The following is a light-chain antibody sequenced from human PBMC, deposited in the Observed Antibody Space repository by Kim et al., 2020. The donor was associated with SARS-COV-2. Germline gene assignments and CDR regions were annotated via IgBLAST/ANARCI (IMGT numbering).Light chain of an antibody. Sequence: EIVLTQSPATLSLSPGERATLSCRASQTVATYLAWYQQKPGQAPRLLIHDASNRATGIPARFSGSGSGTDFTLTIGSLEPEDFAVYYCQQRSNLPRTFGQGTKVDIK. J-gene: IGKJ1*01. CDR1: QTVATY. V-gene: IGKV3-11*01. CDR2: DAS. CDR3: QQRSNLPRT.